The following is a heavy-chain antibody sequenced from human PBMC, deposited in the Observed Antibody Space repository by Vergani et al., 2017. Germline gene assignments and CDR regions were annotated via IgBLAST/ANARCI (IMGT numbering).Heavy chain of an antibody. CDR3: ARVLRYFDWLLYHDAFDI. CDR2: INHSGST. V-gene: IGHV4-34*01. CDR1: GGSFSGYY. J-gene: IGHJ3*02. D-gene: IGHD3-9*01. Sequence: QVQLQQWGAGLLKPSETLSLTCAVYGGSFSGYYWSWIRQPPGKGLEWIGEINHSGSTNYNPSLKSRVTISVDTSKNQFSLKLSSVTAADTAVYYCARVLRYFDWLLYHDAFDIWGEGTMVNDSP.